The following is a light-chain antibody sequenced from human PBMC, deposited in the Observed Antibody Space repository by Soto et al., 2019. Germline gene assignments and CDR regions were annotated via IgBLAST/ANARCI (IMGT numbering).Light chain of an antibody. J-gene: IGKJ5*01. Sequence: EIVLTQSPGTLSLSPGEGATLSCRASQSVTSRYLAWYQQKPGQTPRLIIYDASNRATGIPARFSGSGAETDFTLTISSLEPEDFAVYYCQHRMNWPLTFGQGTRLENK. CDR3: QHRMNWPLT. CDR2: DAS. V-gene: IGKV3-11*01. CDR1: QSVTSRY.